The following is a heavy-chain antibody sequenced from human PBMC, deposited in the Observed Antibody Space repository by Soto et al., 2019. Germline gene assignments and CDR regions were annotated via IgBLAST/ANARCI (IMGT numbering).Heavy chain of an antibody. CDR2: ISGSGGST. CDR1: GFTFSSYA. Sequence: PGGSLRLSCAASGFTFSSYAMSWVRQAPGKGLEWVSAISGSGGSTYYADSVKGRFTISRDNSKNTLYLQMNSLRAEDTAVYYCWIDRARSGGVPQGYWGQGSLVTVSS. D-gene: IGHD1-26*01. CDR3: WIDRARSGGVPQGY. V-gene: IGHV3-23*01. J-gene: IGHJ4*02.